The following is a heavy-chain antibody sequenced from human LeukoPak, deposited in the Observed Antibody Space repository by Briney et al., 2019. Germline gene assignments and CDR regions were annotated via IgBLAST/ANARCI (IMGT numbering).Heavy chain of an antibody. CDR2: INPNSGGT. CDR3: ARGYYYDSSGYYYGMDV. V-gene: IGHV1-2*02. D-gene: IGHD3-22*01. J-gene: IGHJ6*02. CDR1: GYTFTGYY. Sequence: ASVKVSFKASGYTFTGYYMHWVRQAPGQGLEWMGWINPNSGGTNYAQKFQGRVTMTRDTSISTAYMELSRLRSDDTAVYYCARGYYYDSSGYYYGMDVWGQGTAVSVPS.